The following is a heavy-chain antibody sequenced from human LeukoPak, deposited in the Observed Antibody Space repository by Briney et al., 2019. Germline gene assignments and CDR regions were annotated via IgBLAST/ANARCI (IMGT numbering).Heavy chain of an antibody. V-gene: IGHV4-39*01. CDR2: MYYSGST. J-gene: IGHJ5*02. CDR1: RGSISSTSYY. Sequence: SETLSLTCTVSRGSISSTSYYWGWIRQPPGKGLEWIWSMYYSGSTYYNPSLKSRVTISVDTSKNQFSLKLTSVTAADTAVYYCGGHPSTRVYAPHKWFDPWGQGSLVTVSS. D-gene: IGHD2-8*01. CDR3: GGHPSTRVYAPHKWFDP.